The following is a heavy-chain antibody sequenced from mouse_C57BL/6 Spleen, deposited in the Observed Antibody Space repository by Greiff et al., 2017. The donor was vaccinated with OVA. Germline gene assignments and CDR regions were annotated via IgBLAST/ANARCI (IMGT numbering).Heavy chain of an antibody. CDR1: GFTFSSYA. CDR2: ISSGGDYI. D-gene: IGHD1-1*01. J-gene: IGHJ4*01. CDR3: TIRPTTVVEGAMDY. Sequence: EVLLVESGEGLVKPGGSLKLSCAASGFTFSSYAMSWVRQTPEERLEWVAYISSGGDYIYYADTVKGRFTLSRDNARNTLYMQMSRLKSEDTAMYDCTIRPTTVVEGAMDYWGQGTSVTVSS. V-gene: IGHV5S21*01.